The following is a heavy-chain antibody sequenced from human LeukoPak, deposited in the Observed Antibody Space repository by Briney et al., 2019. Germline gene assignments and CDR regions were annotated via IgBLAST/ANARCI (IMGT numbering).Heavy chain of an antibody. V-gene: IGHV3-33*08. CDR2: IWYDGSNK. Sequence: GGSLRLSCAASGFTFSSYAMHWVRQAPGKGLEWVAVIWYDGSNKYYADSVKGRFTISRDNSKNTLYLQMNSLRAEDTAVYYRARDLLGVSFLDYWGQGTLVTVSS. D-gene: IGHD3-3*01. CDR3: ARDLLGVSFLDY. CDR1: GFTFSSYA. J-gene: IGHJ4*02.